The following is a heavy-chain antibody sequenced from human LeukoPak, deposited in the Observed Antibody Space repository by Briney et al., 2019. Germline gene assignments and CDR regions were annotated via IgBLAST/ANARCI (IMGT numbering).Heavy chain of an antibody. Sequence: SETLSLTCTVSGGSISRYYWSWVRQPAGKGLQWIGRVHTTGGTHYNPSLESRVSVSLDTSKNQFSLTVSSVIAADTAVYYCARDAYWGQGILVTVSS. J-gene: IGHJ4*02. CDR1: GGSISRYY. CDR3: ARDAY. V-gene: IGHV4-4*07. CDR2: VHTTGGT.